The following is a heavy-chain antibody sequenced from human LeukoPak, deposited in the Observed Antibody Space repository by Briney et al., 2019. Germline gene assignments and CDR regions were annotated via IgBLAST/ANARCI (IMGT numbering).Heavy chain of an antibody. CDR3: NVLIKDY. Sequence: GGSLRLSCAASTFTFSNYWMSWVRQAPGKGLEWVAFIRYDGSNKYYADSVKGRFTISRDNSKDTLYLQMNSLRAEDTAVYYCNVLIKDYWGQGTLVTVSS. V-gene: IGHV3-30*02. CDR2: IRYDGSNK. J-gene: IGHJ4*02. D-gene: IGHD2-8*01. CDR1: TFTFSNYW.